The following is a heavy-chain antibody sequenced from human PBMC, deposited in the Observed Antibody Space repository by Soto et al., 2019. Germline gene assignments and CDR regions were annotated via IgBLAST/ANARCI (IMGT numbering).Heavy chain of an antibody. CDR2: IIPMLTVT. J-gene: IGHJ3*01. D-gene: IGHD2-2*01. CDR3: SIGSWSAETFDV. Sequence: QVHLIQSGAEVKKPGSSVKVSCKAAGGTFNIYTLIWVRQAPGHGLEWMGRIIPMLTVTTSAQKFKGRLTLTADESTGTAFMELTSLRSDDTAVYYCSIGSWSAETFDVWGQGTMFTVSS. CDR1: GGTFNIYT. V-gene: IGHV1-69*02.